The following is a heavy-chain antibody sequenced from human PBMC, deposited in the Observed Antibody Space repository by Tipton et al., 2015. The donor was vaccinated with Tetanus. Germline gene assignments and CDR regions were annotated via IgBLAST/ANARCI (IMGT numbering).Heavy chain of an antibody. CDR2: IYYSGST. V-gene: IGHV4-31*03. D-gene: IGHD4-23*01. CDR3: ARVSGGNSGLTDWYFDL. Sequence: TLSLTCTVSGGSISSGGYYWSWIRQHPGKGLEWIGYIYYSGSTYYNPSLKSRVTISVDTSKNQFSLKLSSVTAADTAVYYCARVSGGNSGLTDWYFDLWGRGTLVTVSS. CDR1: GGSISSGGYY. J-gene: IGHJ2*01.